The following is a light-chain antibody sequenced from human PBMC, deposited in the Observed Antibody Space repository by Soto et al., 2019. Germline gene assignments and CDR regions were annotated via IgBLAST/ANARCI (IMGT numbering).Light chain of an antibody. CDR1: SSDIGAYIH. CDR3: TSYTTSGTDV. CDR2: DVS. V-gene: IGLV2-14*03. Sequence: QSALTQPASVSGSPGQSIAVSRSGTSSDIGAYIHVSWYQQHPGKAPKLMIYDVSNRPSGVSDRFSGSKSGNTASLTISGLQAEDEADYYCTSYTTSGTDVFGAGTKVTVL. J-gene: IGLJ1*01.